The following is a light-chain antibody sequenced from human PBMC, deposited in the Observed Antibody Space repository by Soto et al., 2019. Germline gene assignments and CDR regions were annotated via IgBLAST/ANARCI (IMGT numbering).Light chain of an antibody. CDR2: DVI. CDR3: CSYAGSYTHV. V-gene: IGLV2-11*01. Sequence: QSVRTQPRSVAGSPGQSVTISCTGTSSDVGTYTYVSWYQHHPGKAPKLIIYDVIKRPSGVPDRFSGSKSGNTVSLTISGLQAEDEADYYCCSYAGSYTHVFGTGTKVTVL. J-gene: IGLJ1*01. CDR1: SSDVGTYTY.